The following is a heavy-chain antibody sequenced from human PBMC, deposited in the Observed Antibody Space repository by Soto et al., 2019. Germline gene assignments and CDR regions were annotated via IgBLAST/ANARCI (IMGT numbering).Heavy chain of an antibody. CDR1: GYTFTSYA. V-gene: IGHV1-3*05. CDR3: ARSIVVVTALDY. CDR2: INAGNGNT. J-gene: IGHJ4*02. Sequence: QVQLVQSGAEEKKPGASVKVSCKASGYTFTSYAMHWLRQAPGQRLEWMGWINAGNGNTKYSQQFQGRVTITRDTSASTAYMELSSLRSEDTAVYYCARSIVVVTALDYWGQGTLVNFAS. D-gene: IGHD2-21*02.